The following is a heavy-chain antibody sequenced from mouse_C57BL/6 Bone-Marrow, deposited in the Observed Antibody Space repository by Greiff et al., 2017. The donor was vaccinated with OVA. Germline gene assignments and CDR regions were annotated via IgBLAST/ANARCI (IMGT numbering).Heavy chain of an antibody. Sequence: EVQLVEPGGGLVQPGGSLKLSCAASGFTFSNYYMSWVRQTPEQRLAWVVYISHGGGSTYYPDTVKGRFTITIDHSKNTLYLQMSSLKSEDTAMYYCARQRDYYWYFDVWGTGTTVTVSS. D-gene: IGHD2-4*01. J-gene: IGHJ1*03. CDR3: ARQRDYYWYFDV. CDR2: ISHGGGST. CDR1: GFTFSNYY. V-gene: IGHV5-12*01.